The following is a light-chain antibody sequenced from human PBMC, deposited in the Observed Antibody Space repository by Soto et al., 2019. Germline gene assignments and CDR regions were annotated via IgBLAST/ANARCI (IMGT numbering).Light chain of an antibody. CDR1: QSVLHSSNNKNY. CDR2: WAS. V-gene: IGKV4-1*01. Sequence: DIVMTQSPDSLAVSLGERATINCKSSQSVLHSSNNKNYLAWYQQKPGQPPKLLIYWASTRESGVPDRFSGSGSGTDFTLTISSLKAEDVAVYSCQQDYSDPYTLGQGTKLEI. CDR3: QQDYSDPYT. J-gene: IGKJ2*01.